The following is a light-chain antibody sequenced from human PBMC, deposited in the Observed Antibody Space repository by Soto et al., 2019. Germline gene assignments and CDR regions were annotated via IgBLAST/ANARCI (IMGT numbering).Light chain of an antibody. CDR3: QQRSNWPPWT. CDR2: DAS. CDR1: QSVSSY. V-gene: IGKV3-11*01. Sequence: EIVLTQSPATLSLSPGERATLSCRASQSVSSYLAWYQQKPGQAPRLLIYDASNRATGIPARFSGSGSGTDFTLTISSLEPEDFAVYECQQRSNWPPWTFGQGTKVEIK. J-gene: IGKJ1*01.